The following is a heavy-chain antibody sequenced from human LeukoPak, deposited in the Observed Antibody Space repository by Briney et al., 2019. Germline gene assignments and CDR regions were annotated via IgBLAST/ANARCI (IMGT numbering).Heavy chain of an antibody. CDR2: ITPNSDDT. V-gene: IGHV1-2*02. Sequence: ASVKVSCKASGYTFTDYYIHWVRQAPGQGLEWMGCITPNSDDTDYAQKFQGRITMSGDTSISTAYMELSRLRSDDTAVYYCARVRVYGSGSQKYYYYYMDVWGKGTTVTVSS. CDR1: GYTFTDYY. CDR3: ARVRVYGSGSQKYYYYYMDV. J-gene: IGHJ6*03. D-gene: IGHD3-10*01.